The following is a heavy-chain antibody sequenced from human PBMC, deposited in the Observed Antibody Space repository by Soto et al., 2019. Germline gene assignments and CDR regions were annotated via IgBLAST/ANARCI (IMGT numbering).Heavy chain of an antibody. CDR3: ARAPLIFLIDY. CDR2: ISYDGSNK. V-gene: IGHV3-30-3*01. Sequence: AMHCVRQAPGKGLEWVAVISYDGSNKYYADSVKGRFTISRDNSKNTLYLQMNSLRAEDTAVYYCARAPLIFLIDYWGQGTLVT. CDR1: A. D-gene: IGHD3-3*01. J-gene: IGHJ4*02.